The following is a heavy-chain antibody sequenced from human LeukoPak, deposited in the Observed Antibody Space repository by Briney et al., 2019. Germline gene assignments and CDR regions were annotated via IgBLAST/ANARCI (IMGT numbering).Heavy chain of an antibody. D-gene: IGHD5-24*01. Sequence: PGGSLRLSCAAPGFTFSSYAMHWVRQAPGKGLEWVAVISYDGSNKYYADSVKGRFTISRDNAKNTLYLQMNSLRAEATAVYYCARDGDRKRGGDAFDIWGQGTMVTVSS. J-gene: IGHJ3*02. CDR3: ARDGDRKRGGDAFDI. CDR2: ISYDGSNK. V-gene: IGHV3-30-3*01. CDR1: GFTFSSYA.